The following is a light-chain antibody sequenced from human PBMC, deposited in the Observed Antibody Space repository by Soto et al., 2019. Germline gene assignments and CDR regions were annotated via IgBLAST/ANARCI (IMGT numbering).Light chain of an antibody. V-gene: IGKV3-15*01. CDR3: QQYNYWPYT. J-gene: IGKJ2*01. Sequence: TQSPATLSVAPGGRATLTCRASQSVGGNLAWYQQKRGQAPRLLLYATSTRAAAIPARFSGSGSGTEFTLTIDSLQSEDFAVYYCQQYNYWPYTFGQGTKVDIK. CDR1: QSVGGN. CDR2: ATS.